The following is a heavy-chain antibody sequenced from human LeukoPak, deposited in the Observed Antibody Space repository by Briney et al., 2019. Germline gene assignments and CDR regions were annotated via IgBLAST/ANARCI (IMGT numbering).Heavy chain of an antibody. D-gene: IGHD3-10*01. CDR2: IIPIFGTA. J-gene: IGHJ3*02. CDR1: GGTFSSCA. CDR3: ARGAYGSGTYHDFDI. V-gene: IGHV1-69*01. Sequence: ASVKVSCKASGGTFSSCAISWVRQAPGQGLEWMGGIIPIFGTANYAQKFQGRVTITADESTSTAYMELSSLRSEDTAVYYCARGAYGSGTYHDFDIWGQGTMVTVSS.